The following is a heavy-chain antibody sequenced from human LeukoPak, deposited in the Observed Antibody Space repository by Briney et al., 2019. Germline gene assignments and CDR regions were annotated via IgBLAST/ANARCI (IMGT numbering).Heavy chain of an antibody. J-gene: IGHJ4*02. CDR3: ARDLGYSPDY. CDR1: GFTFSSYG. Sequence: GGSLRLSCAASGFTFSSYGMHWVRQAPGKGLEWVAVISYDGSNKYYGDSVKGRFTISRDNSKNTLYLQMDSLRVEDTAVYYCARDLGYSPDYWGQGTLVTVSS. CDR2: ISYDGSNK. V-gene: IGHV3-30*03. D-gene: IGHD3-22*01.